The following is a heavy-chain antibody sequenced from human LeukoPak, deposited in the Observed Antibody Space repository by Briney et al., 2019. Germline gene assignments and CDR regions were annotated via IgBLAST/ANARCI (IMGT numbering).Heavy chain of an antibody. CDR2: IVVGSGNT. D-gene: IGHD3-10*01. CDR1: GFTFTSSA. V-gene: IGHV1-58*01. CDR3: AAVAYGSGSYYGSFDY. J-gene: IGHJ4*02. Sequence: GTSVKVSCKASGFTFTSSAVEWVRHARGQRLEWIGWIVVGSGNTNYAQKFQERVTITRDMSKSTAYMELSSLRSEDPAVYYCAAVAYGSGSYYGSFDYWGQGTLVTVSS.